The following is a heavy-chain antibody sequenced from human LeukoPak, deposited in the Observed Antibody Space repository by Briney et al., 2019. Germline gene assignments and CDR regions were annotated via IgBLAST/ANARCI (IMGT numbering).Heavy chain of an antibody. J-gene: IGHJ4*02. CDR2: ISSSSSYI. V-gene: IGHV3-21*01. CDR1: GFTFSSYS. Sequence: PGGSLRLSCAASGFTFSSYSVNWVRQAPGKGLEWVSSISSSSSYIYYADSVKGRFTISRDNAKNSLYLQMNSLRAEDTAVYYCARGEWLRSHFDYWSQGTLVTVSS. CDR3: ARGEWLRSHFDY. D-gene: IGHD5-12*01.